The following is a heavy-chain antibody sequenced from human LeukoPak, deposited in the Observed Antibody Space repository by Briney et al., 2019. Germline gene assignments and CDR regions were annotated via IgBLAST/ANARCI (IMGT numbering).Heavy chain of an antibody. CDR3: ARRSLWFGQGGMDV. V-gene: IGHV4-39*01. CDR1: GGSISSSSYY. Sequence: PSETLSLTCTVSGGSISSSSYYWGWIRQPPGKGPEWIGSIYYSGSTYYNPSLKSRVTISVDTSKNQFSLKLSSVTAADTAVYYCARRSLWFGQGGMDVWGQGTTVTVSS. J-gene: IGHJ6*02. CDR2: IYYSGST. D-gene: IGHD3-10*01.